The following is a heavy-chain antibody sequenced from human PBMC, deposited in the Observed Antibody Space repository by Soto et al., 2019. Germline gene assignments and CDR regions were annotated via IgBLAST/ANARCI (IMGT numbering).Heavy chain of an antibody. J-gene: IGHJ6*02. CDR3: AKDLSSSPRDYSYYYGMDV. CDR1: GLTFSTYA. Sequence: GGSLRLSCAASGLTFSTYALTWVRQAAGKGLEWVSVINSGGSTNFADSVKGRFTVSRDNSKNTLYLQMNSLRAEDTAIYYCAKDLSSSPRDYSYYYGMDVWGQGTTVTVSS. CDR2: INSGGST. V-gene: IGHV3-23*01. D-gene: IGHD6-6*01.